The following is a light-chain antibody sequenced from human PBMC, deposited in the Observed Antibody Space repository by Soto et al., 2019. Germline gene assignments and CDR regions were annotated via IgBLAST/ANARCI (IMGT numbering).Light chain of an antibody. V-gene: IGKV1-33*01. J-gene: IGKJ5*01. Sequence: TQMTQSPSSLSASVGDRVTITCQASEDITNDLNWYQQRPGKAPKVLIYDASTLETGVPSRFSGSGYGTHFTLTISSLHPEDFAVYYCQQYDNLPITLGQGTRLE. CDR2: DAS. CDR1: EDITND. CDR3: QQYDNLPIT.